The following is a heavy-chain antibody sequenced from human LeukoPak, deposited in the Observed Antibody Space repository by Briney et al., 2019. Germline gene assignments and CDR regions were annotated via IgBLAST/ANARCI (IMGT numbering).Heavy chain of an antibody. D-gene: IGHD6-13*01. CDR1: DGSISSGSYY. CDR3: ARAAAAGLDS. Sequence: SETLSLTCTVSDGSISSGSYYWTWIRQPAGKGLEWIGRISTSGSNNYNPSLQSRVTISADTSKNQFSLKLNSVTAADTAVYYCARAAAAGLDSWGQGTLVTVSS. CDR2: ISTSGSN. J-gene: IGHJ4*02. V-gene: IGHV4-61*02.